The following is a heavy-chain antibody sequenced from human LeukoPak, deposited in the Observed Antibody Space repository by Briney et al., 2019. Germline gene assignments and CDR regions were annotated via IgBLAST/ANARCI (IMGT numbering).Heavy chain of an antibody. Sequence: GRSLRLSCAASGFTFSGSGMHCVRQASGKGLEWVGRIRSKSNSYVTAYAASVNGSFTISRDDSKNTAYLQMNSLKTEDTAVYYCTRQHFDSYYYYYGMDVWGQGTTVTVSS. CDR3: TRQHFDSYYYYYGMDV. CDR2: IRSKSNSYVT. D-gene: IGHD3-9*01. J-gene: IGHJ6*02. V-gene: IGHV3-73*01. CDR1: GFTFSGSG.